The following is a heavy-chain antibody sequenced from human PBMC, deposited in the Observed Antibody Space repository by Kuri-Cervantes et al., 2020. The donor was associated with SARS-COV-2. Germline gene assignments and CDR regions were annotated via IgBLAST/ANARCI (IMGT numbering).Heavy chain of an antibody. V-gene: IGHV3-30*04. CDR1: GFTFSSYA. Sequence: GGSLRLSCAASGFTFSSYAMHWVRQAPGKGLEWVAVISYDGSNKYYADSVKGRFTISRDNSKNTLYLQMDSLRPEDTVLYYCARERYIMVGGVILRSEFDYWGQGTLVTVSS. J-gene: IGHJ4*02. D-gene: IGHD3-10*01. CDR3: ARERYIMVGGVILRSEFDY. CDR2: ISYDGSNK.